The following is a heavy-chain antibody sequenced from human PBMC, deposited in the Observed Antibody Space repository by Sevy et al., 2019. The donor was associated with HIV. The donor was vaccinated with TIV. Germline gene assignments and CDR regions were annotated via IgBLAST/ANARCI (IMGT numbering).Heavy chain of an antibody. D-gene: IGHD1-26*01. CDR2: ISYDGTNK. CDR1: GFTFSSYA. Sequence: GGSLRLSCAASGFTFSSYAMHWVRQAPGKGREWVALISYDGTNKYFADSVKGRFTISRDNSKNTLYLQMNSLRAEETAVYYCARGVAPTLDYWGQGTLVTVSS. V-gene: IGHV3-30-3*01. J-gene: IGHJ4*01. CDR3: ARGVAPTLDY.